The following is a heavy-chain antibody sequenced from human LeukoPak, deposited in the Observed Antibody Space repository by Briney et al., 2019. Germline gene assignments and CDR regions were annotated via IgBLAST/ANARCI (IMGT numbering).Heavy chain of an antibody. CDR2: MNPNSGNT. CDR3: ARALSNILTGYHNWFDP. CDR1: GYTFTSYD. V-gene: IGHV1-8*01. J-gene: IGHJ5*02. Sequence: ASVKVSRKASGYTFTSYDINWVRQATGQGLEWMGWMNPNSGNTGYAQKFQGRVTMTRNTSISTAYMELSSLRSEDTAVYYCARALSNILTGYHNWFDPWGQGTLVTVSS. D-gene: IGHD3-9*01.